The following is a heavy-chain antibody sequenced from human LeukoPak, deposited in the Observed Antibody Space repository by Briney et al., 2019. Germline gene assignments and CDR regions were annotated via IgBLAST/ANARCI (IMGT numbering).Heavy chain of an antibody. V-gene: IGHV4-39*01. D-gene: IGHD2-15*01. CDR2: IYFGGST. CDR1: GGSISSSDYY. Sequence: SETLSLTCTVSGGSISSSDYYWGWIRQPPGKGLEWIGSIYFGGSTYYNPSLKSRVTISVDTSMNQFSLKLSFVTTADTAVYYCARALGYCSGGSCRRGYNWFDPWGQGTLVTVSS. J-gene: IGHJ5*02. CDR3: ARALGYCSGGSCRRGYNWFDP.